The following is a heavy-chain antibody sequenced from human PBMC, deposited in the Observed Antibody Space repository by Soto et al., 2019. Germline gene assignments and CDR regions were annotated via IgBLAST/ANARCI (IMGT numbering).Heavy chain of an antibody. D-gene: IGHD3-22*01. J-gene: IGHJ4*02. Sequence: GASVKLSCKASGYTISIYGISLVRQAPRQGLEWMGWISAYNGNTNYAQKLQGRVTMTTDTSTSTAYMELRSLRSDDTAVYYCARATSYYYDSSGYYFDYWGQGTLVTVSS. CDR1: GYTISIYG. CDR2: ISAYNGNT. V-gene: IGHV1-18*01. CDR3: ARATSYYYDSSGYYFDY.